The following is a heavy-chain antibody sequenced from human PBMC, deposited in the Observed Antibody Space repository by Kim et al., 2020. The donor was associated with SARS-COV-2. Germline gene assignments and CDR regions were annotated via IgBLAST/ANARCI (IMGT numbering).Heavy chain of an antibody. CDR3: ARDLGSGTYYYGMDV. D-gene: IGHD6-19*01. CDR2: IYYSGST. J-gene: IGHJ6*02. CDR1: GGSISSYY. Sequence: ETLSLTCTVSGGSISSYYWSWIRQPPGKGLEWIGYIYYSGSTNYNPSLKSRVTISVDTSKNQFSLKLSSVTAADTAVYYCARDLGSGTYYYGMDVWGQGTTVTVSS. V-gene: IGHV4-59*01.